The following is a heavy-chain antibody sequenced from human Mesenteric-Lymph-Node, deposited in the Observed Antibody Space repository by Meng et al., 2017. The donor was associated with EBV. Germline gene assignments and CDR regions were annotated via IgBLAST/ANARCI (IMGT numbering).Heavy chain of an antibody. V-gene: IGHV4-39*01. CDR2: IYYSGNT. CDR1: SDSISSTSYH. Sequence: LQRQEWGPGLVRLSGTLSFICNVSSDSISSTSYHWGGIRQHPGKGLEWIGSIYYSGNTYFNPSLESRVRISVETSKKQFSLRLTSVTAADTAVYYCARQYGSSFDYWGQGTLVTVSS. D-gene: IGHD3-10*01. J-gene: IGHJ4*02. CDR3: ARQYGSSFDY.